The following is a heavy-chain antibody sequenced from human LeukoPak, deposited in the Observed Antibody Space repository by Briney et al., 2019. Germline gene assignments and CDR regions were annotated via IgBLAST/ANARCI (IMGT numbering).Heavy chain of an antibody. CDR1: GFTFSSYS. D-gene: IGHD2-8*01. J-gene: IGHJ5*02. CDR3: ARDGPKYCSNGVCYAPVDP. CDR2: ISSGSSYI. V-gene: IGHV3-21*01. Sequence: GGPLRLSCAASGFTFSSYSMNWVRQAPGKGLEWVSSISSGSSYIYYADSVKGRFTISRDNGKNSLYLQMNSLRAEDTAVYHCARDGPKYCSNGVCYAPVDPWGQGTLVTVSS.